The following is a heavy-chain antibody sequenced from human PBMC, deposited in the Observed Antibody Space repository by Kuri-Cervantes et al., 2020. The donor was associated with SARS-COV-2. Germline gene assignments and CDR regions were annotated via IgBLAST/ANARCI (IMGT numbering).Heavy chain of an antibody. CDR2: ISGSGIST. V-gene: IGHV3-23*01. J-gene: IGHJ4*02. Sequence: GGSLRLSCAAPGFMFNDYAMSWVRQAPGKGLEWVSSISGSGISTDYADSVKGRFTISRDNSKNTLYLQMNSLRADETAVYYCAKEHGYGNEYVDYWGQGTLVTVSS. CDR3: AKEHGYGNEYVDY. D-gene: IGHD5-18*01. CDR1: GFMFNDYA.